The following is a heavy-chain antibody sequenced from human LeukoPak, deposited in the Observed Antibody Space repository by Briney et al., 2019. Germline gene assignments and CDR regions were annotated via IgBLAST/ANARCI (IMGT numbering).Heavy chain of an antibody. CDR1: GYTFTGFY. CDR2: INPKNGAT. V-gene: IGHV1-2*02. Sequence: GASVKVSCKPFGYTFTGFYIHWVRQAPGQGLQWTGWINPKNGATKYSQNFRGRVTMTRDTSIDTAYMELSSLTSDDTAIYYCARPTHRLTVTTPIDYWGQGTLVTVSS. J-gene: IGHJ4*02. D-gene: IGHD4-17*01. CDR3: ARPTHRLTVTTPIDY.